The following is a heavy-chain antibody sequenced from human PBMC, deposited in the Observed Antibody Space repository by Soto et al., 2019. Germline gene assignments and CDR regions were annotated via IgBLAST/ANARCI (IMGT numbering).Heavy chain of an antibody. CDR1: GDSVSGNSVA. J-gene: IGHJ4*02. Sequence: SQTLSLTCVISGDSVSGNSVAWSWIRQSPSRGLEWLGRTYYRSQWHYDYAVSVRSRITINPDTSRNQFSLQLNSVTPEDTAVYYCARDRDASGWFHFDCWGQGTLVTVSS. D-gene: IGHD6-19*01. V-gene: IGHV6-1*01. CDR3: ARDRDASGWFHFDC. CDR2: TYYRSQWHY.